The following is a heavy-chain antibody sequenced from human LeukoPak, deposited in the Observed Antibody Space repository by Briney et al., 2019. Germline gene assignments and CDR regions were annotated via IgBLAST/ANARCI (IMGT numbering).Heavy chain of an antibody. CDR3: ARTQYYYDSSGFDY. Sequence: PSETLSLTCTVSGGSISSSSYYWGCIRQPPGKGLEWIGSIYYSGSTYYNPSLKSRVTISVDTSKNQFSLKLSSVTAADTAVYYCARTQYYYDSSGFDYWGQGTLVTVSS. V-gene: IGHV4-39*01. J-gene: IGHJ4*02. CDR2: IYYSGST. D-gene: IGHD3-22*01. CDR1: GGSISSSSYY.